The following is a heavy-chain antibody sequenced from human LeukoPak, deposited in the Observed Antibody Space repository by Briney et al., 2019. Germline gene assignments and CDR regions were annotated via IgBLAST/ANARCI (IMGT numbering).Heavy chain of an antibody. D-gene: IGHD5-24*01. CDR3: ARNRDGYNSFDY. CDR1: GGSISSGDYY. CDR2: IYHSGST. Sequence: PSQTLSLTCTVSGGSISSGDYYWSWIRQPPGKGLEWIGYIYHSGSTYYNPSLRSRVTISVDTSKNHFSLKLSSVTAADTAVYYCARNRDGYNSFDYWGQGTLVTVSS. V-gene: IGHV4-30-2*05. J-gene: IGHJ4*02.